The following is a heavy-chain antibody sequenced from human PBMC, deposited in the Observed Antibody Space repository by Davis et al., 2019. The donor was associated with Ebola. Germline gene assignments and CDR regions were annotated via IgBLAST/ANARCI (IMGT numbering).Heavy chain of an antibody. CDR3: ARGRRYSYGPPRY. CDR2: INHSGST. V-gene: IGHV4-34*01. J-gene: IGHJ4*02. Sequence: SETLSLTCAVYGGSFSGYYWNWFRQPPGKGLEWIGEINHSGSTNYNPSLKSRVTISVDTSKNQFSLKLSSVTAADTAVYYCARGRRYSYGPPRYWGQGTLVTVSS. D-gene: IGHD5-18*01. CDR1: GGSFSGYY.